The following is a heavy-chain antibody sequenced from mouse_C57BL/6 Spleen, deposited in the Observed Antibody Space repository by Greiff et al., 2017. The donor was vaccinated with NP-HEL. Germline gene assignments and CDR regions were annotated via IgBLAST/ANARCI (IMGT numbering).Heavy chain of an antibody. CDR2: IDPSDSYK. Sequence: QVQLQQPGAELVKPGASVKLSCKASGYTFTSYWMQWVKQRPGQGLEWIGEIDPSDSYKNYNQKFKGKATLTVDTSSSTAYMQLSSLTSEDSAVYYCARENGTAWFAYWGQGTLVTVSA. CDR1: GYTFTSYW. CDR3: ARENGTAWFAY. J-gene: IGHJ3*01. D-gene: IGHD3-3*01. V-gene: IGHV1-50*01.